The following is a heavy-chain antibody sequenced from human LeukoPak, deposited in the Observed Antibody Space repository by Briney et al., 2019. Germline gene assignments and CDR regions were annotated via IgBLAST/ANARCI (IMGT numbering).Heavy chain of an antibody. J-gene: IGHJ5*02. V-gene: IGHV1-18*01. CDR1: GYTFTSYG. CDR2: ISAYNGNT. Sequence: ASVKVSCKASGYTFTSYGISWVRQAPGRGLEWMGWISAYNGNTNYAQKLQGRVTMTTDTSTSTAYMELRSLRSDDTAVYYCARDPKITIFGVAEGYWFDPWGQGTLVTVSS. D-gene: IGHD3-3*01. CDR3: ARDPKITIFGVAEGYWFDP.